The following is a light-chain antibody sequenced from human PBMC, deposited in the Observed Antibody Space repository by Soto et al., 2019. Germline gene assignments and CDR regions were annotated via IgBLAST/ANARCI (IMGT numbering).Light chain of an antibody. CDR3: QQFNNWPHT. J-gene: IGKJ2*01. CDR1: QSISSSY. CDR2: AAS. Sequence: EIVLTQSPGTLSLSPGEGGTLSCRASQSISSSYLAWYQQKPGQSPRLLIYAASSRATGIPDRFSGSGSGTDFTLTISRLEPEDFAVYYCQQFNNWPHTFGQGTRLEIK. V-gene: IGKV3D-20*02.